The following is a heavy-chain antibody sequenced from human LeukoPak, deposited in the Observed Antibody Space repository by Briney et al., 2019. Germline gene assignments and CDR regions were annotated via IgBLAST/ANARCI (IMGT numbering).Heavy chain of an antibody. V-gene: IGHV4-59*01. Sequence: SETLSLTCTVSDGSISSYYWSWIRQPPGKGLEWIGYIYYSGSTNYNPSLKSRVTISVDTSKNQFSLKLSSVTAADTAVYYCARVGVVPAAMRYYYYYMDVWGKGTTVTVSS. CDR1: DGSISSYY. D-gene: IGHD2-2*01. J-gene: IGHJ6*03. CDR2: IYYSGST. CDR3: ARVGVVPAAMRYYYYYMDV.